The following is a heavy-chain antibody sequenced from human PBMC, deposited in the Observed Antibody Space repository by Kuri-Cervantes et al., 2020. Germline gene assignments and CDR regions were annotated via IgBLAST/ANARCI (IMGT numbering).Heavy chain of an antibody. CDR1: GFTFNTYW. CDR3: ARDRCGGSCYFDY. CDR2: IKHDGSQK. J-gene: IGHJ4*02. D-gene: IGHD2-15*01. V-gene: IGHV3-7*03. Sequence: GESLKISCAASGFTFNTYWMSWVRQAPGKGPEWVANIKHDGSQKFYVDSVKGRFTISRDNAKNSLYLQMNSLRAEDTAVYYCARDRCGGSCYFDYWGQGTLVTVSS.